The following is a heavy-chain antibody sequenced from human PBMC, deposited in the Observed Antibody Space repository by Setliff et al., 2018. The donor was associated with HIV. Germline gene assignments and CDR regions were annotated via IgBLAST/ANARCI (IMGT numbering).Heavy chain of an antibody. CDR1: NGSFNGYY. Sequence: SETLSLTCAVYNGSFNGYYWSWIRQPPGKGLEWIGEINHSGGTTYNPSLNGRVGISVDTSKNQFSLKLITSTVADTAVYYCALLEVPFIGGRIPSFWGQGTLVTSPQ. D-gene: IGHD3-16*01. J-gene: IGHJ4*02. CDR3: ALLEVPFIGGRIPSF. V-gene: IGHV4-34*01. CDR2: INHSGGT.